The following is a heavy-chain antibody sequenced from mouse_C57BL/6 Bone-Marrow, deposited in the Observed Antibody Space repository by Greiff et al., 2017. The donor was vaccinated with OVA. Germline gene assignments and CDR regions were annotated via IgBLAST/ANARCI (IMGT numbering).Heavy chain of an antibody. CDR3: TRDCYYDYDPSYYAMDY. D-gene: IGHD2-4*01. J-gene: IGHJ4*01. Sequence: EVQVVESGEGLVKPGGSLKLSCAASGFTFSSYAMSWVRQTPEKRLEWVAYISSGGDYIYYADTVKGRFTISRDNARNTLYLQMSSLKSEDTAMYYCTRDCYYDYDPSYYAMDYWGQGTSVTVSS. CDR1: GFTFSSYA. V-gene: IGHV5-9-1*02. CDR2: ISSGGDYI.